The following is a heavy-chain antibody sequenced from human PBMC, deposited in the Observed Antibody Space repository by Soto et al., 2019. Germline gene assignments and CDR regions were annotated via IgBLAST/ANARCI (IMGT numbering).Heavy chain of an antibody. J-gene: IGHJ5*02. D-gene: IGHD5-12*01. CDR1: GGSISSYY. CDR3: ARQHRGYSGYDRYNWFDP. CDR2: IYYSGST. V-gene: IGHV4-59*08. Sequence: TSETLSLTCTVSGGSISSYYWSWIRQPPGKGLEWIGYIYYSGSTNYNPSLKSRVTISVDTSKNQFSLKLSSVTAADTAVYYCARQHRGYSGYDRYNWFDPWGQGTLVTVSS.